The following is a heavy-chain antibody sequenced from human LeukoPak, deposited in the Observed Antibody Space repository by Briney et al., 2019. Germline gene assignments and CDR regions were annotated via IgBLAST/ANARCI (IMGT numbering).Heavy chain of an antibody. Sequence: SETLSLTCTVSGGSISSYYWSWIRQPAGKGLEWIGRIYASGSINYNPSLKSRVTMSVDTSKNQLSLKLTSVTAADTAVYYCARVTDPRYNSFDPWGQGTLVTVSS. CDR2: IYASGSI. CDR1: GGSISSYY. D-gene: IGHD2-21*02. V-gene: IGHV4-4*07. CDR3: ARVTDPRYNSFDP. J-gene: IGHJ5*02.